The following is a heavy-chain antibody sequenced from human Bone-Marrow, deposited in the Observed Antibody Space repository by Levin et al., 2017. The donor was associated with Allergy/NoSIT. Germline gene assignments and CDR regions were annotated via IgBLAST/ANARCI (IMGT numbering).Heavy chain of an antibody. CDR2: ISSSSSTI. Sequence: LSLTCAASGFTFSSYSMNWVRQAPGKGLEWVSYISSSSSTIYYADSVKGRFTISRDNAKNSLYLQMNSLRAEDTAVYYCARGYSNYVCWFDPWGQGTLVTVSS. D-gene: IGHD4-11*01. CDR1: GFTFSSYS. CDR3: ARGYSNYVCWFDP. V-gene: IGHV3-48*01. J-gene: IGHJ5*02.